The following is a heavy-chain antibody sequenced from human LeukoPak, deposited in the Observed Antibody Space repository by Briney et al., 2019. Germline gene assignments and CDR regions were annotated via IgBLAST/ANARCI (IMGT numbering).Heavy chain of an antibody. CDR1: GFTFSSYS. CDR2: ISSSSSYI. D-gene: IGHD6-6*01. CDR3: ARSTYGSSSAFDY. J-gene: IGHJ4*02. Sequence: PGGSLRLSCAASGFTFSSYSMNWVRQAPGKGLEWVSSISSSSSYIYYADSVKGRFTISRDNTKNSLYLQMNSLRAEDTAVYYCARSTYGSSSAFDYWGQGTLVTVSS. V-gene: IGHV3-21*01.